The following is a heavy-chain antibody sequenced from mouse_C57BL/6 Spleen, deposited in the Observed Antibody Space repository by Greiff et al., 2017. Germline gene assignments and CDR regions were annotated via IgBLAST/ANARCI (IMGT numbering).Heavy chain of an antibody. J-gene: IGHJ3*01. V-gene: IGHV1-69*01. CDR3: ARRGDYGRGPWFAY. D-gene: IGHD1-1*01. CDR2: IDPSDSYT. Sequence: QVQLQQPGAELVMPGASVKLSCKASGYTFTSYWMHWVKQRPGQGLEWIGEIDPSDSYTNYNQKFKGKSTLTVDKSSSTAYMQLSSLTSADSAVYYCARRGDYGRGPWFAYWGQGTLVTVSA. CDR1: GYTFTSYW.